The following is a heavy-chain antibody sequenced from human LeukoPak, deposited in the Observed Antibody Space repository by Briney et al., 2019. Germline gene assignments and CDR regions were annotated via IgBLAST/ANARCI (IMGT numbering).Heavy chain of an antibody. CDR1: GGSFSGYY. CDR2: INHSGST. CDR3: ARHLSLTTKXXXGMDV. D-gene: IGHD1-1*01. V-gene: IGHV4-34*01. Sequence: SETLSLTCAVYGGSFSGYYWSWIRQPPGKGLEWIGEINHSGSTNYNPSLKSRVTISVDTSKNQFSLKLSSVAAADTAVYSCARHLSLTTKXXXGMDVWGQGTTVTVS. J-gene: IGHJ6*02.